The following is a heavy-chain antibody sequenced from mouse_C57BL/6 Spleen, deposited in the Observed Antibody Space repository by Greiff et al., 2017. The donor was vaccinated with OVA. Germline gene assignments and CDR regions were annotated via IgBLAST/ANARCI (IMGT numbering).Heavy chain of an antibody. V-gene: IGHV5-4*01. CDR2: ISDGGSYT. J-gene: IGHJ4*01. CDR1: GFTFSSYA. Sequence: EVQLVESGGGLVKPGGSLKLSCAASGFTFSSYAMSWVRQTPEKRLEWVATISDGGSYTYYPDNVKGRFTISRDNAKNNLYLQMSHLKSEDTAMYYCARDAQARAMDYWGQGTSVTVSS. D-gene: IGHD3-2*02. CDR3: ARDAQARAMDY.